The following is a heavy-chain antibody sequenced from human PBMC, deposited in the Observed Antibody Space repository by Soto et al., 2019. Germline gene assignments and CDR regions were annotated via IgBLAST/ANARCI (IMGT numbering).Heavy chain of an antibody. CDR1: GGSISSGGYY. V-gene: IGHV4-31*03. CDR2: IYYSGST. D-gene: IGHD3-22*01. CDR3: ARGYDSSGYYSSGS. J-gene: IGHJ4*02. Sequence: KPSETLSLTCTVSGGSISSGGYYWSWIRQHPGKGLEWIGYIYYSGSTYYNPSLKSRVTISVDTSKNQFSLKLSSVTAADTAVYYCARGYDSSGYYSSGSWGQGTLVTVSS.